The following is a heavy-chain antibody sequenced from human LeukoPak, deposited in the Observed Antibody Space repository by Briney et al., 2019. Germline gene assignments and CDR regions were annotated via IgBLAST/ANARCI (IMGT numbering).Heavy chain of an antibody. CDR1: GFTFSSYW. CDR2: INSDGSST. Sequence: GGSLRLSCAASGFTFSSYWMHWVRQAPGKGLVWVSRINSDGSSTSYADSLKGRFTISRDNAKNSLYLQMSSLRAEDTAVYYCATTGDMITFGGVTGDADYWGQGTLVTVSS. D-gene: IGHD3-16*01. J-gene: IGHJ4*02. CDR3: ATTGDMITFGGVTGDADY. V-gene: IGHV3-74*01.